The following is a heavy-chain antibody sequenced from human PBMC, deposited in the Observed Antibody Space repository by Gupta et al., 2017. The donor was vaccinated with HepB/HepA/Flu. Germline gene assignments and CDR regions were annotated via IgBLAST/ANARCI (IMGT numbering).Heavy chain of an antibody. Sequence: ELLLVESGGGLVQPGGSLRISCAASGCTVSDKYLAWVRQAPGKGLEWVASIYSGSTTYYADSVKGRLIISRDNSKNLLYLQMNSLRAEDTAMYFCARIVVVSGQILSFDVWGQGTLATVSS. CDR2: IYSGSTT. D-gene: IGHD3-22*01. V-gene: IGHV3-66*01. CDR1: GCTVSDKY. CDR3: ARIVVVSGQILSFDV. J-gene: IGHJ3*01.